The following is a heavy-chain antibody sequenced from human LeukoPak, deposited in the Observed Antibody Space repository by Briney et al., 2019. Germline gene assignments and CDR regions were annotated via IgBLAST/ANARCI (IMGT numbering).Heavy chain of an antibody. Sequence: GGSLRLSCAASGFTFSNYGMSWVRQAPGKGLGWVSAISGSGSNTYYADSVKGRFTISRDNSKNTLYLQMNSLRADDTAVYYCARKVYHRFDYWGQGTLVTVSS. CDR3: ARKVYHRFDY. V-gene: IGHV3-23*01. J-gene: IGHJ4*02. CDR1: GFTFSNYG. CDR2: ISGSGSNT. D-gene: IGHD2-2*01.